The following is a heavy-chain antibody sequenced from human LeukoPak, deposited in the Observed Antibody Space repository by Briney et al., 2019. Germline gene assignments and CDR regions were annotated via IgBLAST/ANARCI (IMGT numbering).Heavy chain of an antibody. CDR1: GFTFSDYY. Sequence: GGSLRLSCAASGFTFSDYYMSWIRQAPGKGLEWVGHIKSKTDSGTTDYAAPVKGRFTISRDDSKNTLYLQMNSLKTEDTAVYYCTTGTWIQLWLADYWGQGTLVTVSS. D-gene: IGHD5-18*01. V-gene: IGHV3-15*01. J-gene: IGHJ4*02. CDR3: TTGTWIQLWLADY. CDR2: IKSKTDSGTT.